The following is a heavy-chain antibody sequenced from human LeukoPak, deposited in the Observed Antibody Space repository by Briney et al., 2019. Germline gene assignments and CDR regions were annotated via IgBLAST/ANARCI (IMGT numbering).Heavy chain of an antibody. CDR2: ISSSSSTI. V-gene: IGHV3-48*01. D-gene: IGHD3-16*01. CDR3: ARDGGGWSFDY. J-gene: IGHJ4*02. Sequence: GGSLRLSCAASGFTVSSYSMNWVRQAPGKGLEWVSYISSSSSTIYYADSVKGRFTISRDNAKNSVSLQMNSLRAEDTAIYYCARDGGGWSFDYWGLGTLVTVSS. CDR1: GFTVSSYS.